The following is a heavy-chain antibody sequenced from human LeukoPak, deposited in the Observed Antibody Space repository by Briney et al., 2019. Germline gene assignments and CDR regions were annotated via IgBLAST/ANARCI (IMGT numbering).Heavy chain of an antibody. CDR3: ARGRRDYDSSGYYKNNYWYFDL. CDR1: GFTFSSHA. V-gene: IGHV3-53*01. J-gene: IGHJ2*01. D-gene: IGHD3-22*01. CDR2: IYSGGST. Sequence: GGSLRLSCAASGFTFSSHAMGWVRQAPGKGLEWVSLIYSGGSTYYADSVKGRFTISRDNSKNTLYLQMNSLRAQDTAVYYCARGRRDYDSSGYYKNNYWYFDLWGRGTLVTVSS.